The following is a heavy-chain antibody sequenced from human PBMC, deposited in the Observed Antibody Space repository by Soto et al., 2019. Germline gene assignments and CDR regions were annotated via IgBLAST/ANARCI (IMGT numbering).Heavy chain of an antibody. Sequence: PXWSLQIWCAASGFTFSSYAMSWVRQAPGKGLEWVSAISGSGGSTYYADSVKGRFTISRDNSKNTLYLQMNSLRAEDTAVYYCAKGSRGGYYYDSSGYPRSYFDYWGQGTLVTVSS. CDR3: AKGSRGGYYYDSSGYPRSYFDY. CDR2: ISGSGGST. V-gene: IGHV3-23*01. D-gene: IGHD3-22*01. J-gene: IGHJ4*02. CDR1: GFTFSSYA.